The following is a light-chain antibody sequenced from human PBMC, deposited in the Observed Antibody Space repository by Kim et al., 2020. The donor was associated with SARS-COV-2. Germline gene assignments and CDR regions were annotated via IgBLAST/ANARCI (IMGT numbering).Light chain of an antibody. CDR3: QQRSNWPSLT. CDR1: QIVSRY. CDR2: DAS. J-gene: IGKJ4*01. V-gene: IGKV3-11*01. Sequence: PPGQRATLSCRASQIVSRYLAWYQQNPGQAPRLLIYDASNRATGIPARFSGSGSGTDFILTISSLEPEDFAVYYCQQRSNWPSLTFGGGTKVDIK.